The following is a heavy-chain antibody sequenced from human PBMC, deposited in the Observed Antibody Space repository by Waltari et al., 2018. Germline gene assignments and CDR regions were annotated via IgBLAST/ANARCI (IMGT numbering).Heavy chain of an antibody. CDR2: IYSGGST. J-gene: IGHJ4*02. V-gene: IGHV3-53*01. CDR1: GFAVVSNS. Sequence: EVQLVESGGGLIQPGGSLRLSCAASGFAVVSNSLQWFRQAPGKGLEWVSVIYSGGSTYYADSVKGRFTISRDNSKNTLYLKMNSLIAEDTAVYYCASWQYYYYDSSGYPDYWGQGTLVTVSS. D-gene: IGHD3-22*01. CDR3: ASWQYYYYDSSGYPDY.